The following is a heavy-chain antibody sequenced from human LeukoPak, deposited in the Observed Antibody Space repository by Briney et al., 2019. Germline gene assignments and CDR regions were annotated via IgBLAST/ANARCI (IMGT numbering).Heavy chain of an antibody. D-gene: IGHD3-10*01. CDR3: ARVLFAWGSVRPGIPSYYCDY. V-gene: IGHV3-48*04. CDR2: TSSSSSTI. J-gene: IGHJ4*02. CDR1: GFTFSSYS. Sequence: LGGSLRLSCAASGFTFSSYSMNWVRQAPGKGLEWVSYTSSSSSTIPYAASVKGRFTISRDTAKNSLYLQMNSLGAEVRAVYYCARVLFAWGSVRPGIPSYYCDYWGQGTRVTVSS.